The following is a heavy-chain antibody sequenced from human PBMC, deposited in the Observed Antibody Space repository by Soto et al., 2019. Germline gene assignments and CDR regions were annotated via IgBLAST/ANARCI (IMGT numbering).Heavy chain of an antibody. CDR2: ISGYNGNT. CDR1: GYTFISYG. D-gene: IGHD1-26*01. CDR3: AGDLGAQIVDY. J-gene: IGHJ4*02. Sequence: QVQLVQSGAEVKKPGASVKVSCKASGYTFISYGISWVRQAPGQGLEWMGWISGYNGNTKYAQKLQVRVTMTTDTSTSTAYMELRSLRSDATAVYYCAGDLGAQIVDYWGQGTLVTVSS. V-gene: IGHV1-18*01.